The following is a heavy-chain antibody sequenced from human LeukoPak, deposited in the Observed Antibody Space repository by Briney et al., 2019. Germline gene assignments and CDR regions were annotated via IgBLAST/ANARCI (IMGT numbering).Heavy chain of an antibody. CDR2: INHSGST. Sequence: SETLSLTCAVYGGSFSGYYWSWIRQPPGKGLEWIGEINHSGSTNYNPSLKGRVTISVDTSKNQFSLKLSSVTAADTAVYYCARGTIYRRNDYWGQGTLVTVSS. V-gene: IGHV4-34*01. CDR1: GGSFSGYY. J-gene: IGHJ4*02. CDR3: ARGTIYRRNDY. D-gene: IGHD1-14*01.